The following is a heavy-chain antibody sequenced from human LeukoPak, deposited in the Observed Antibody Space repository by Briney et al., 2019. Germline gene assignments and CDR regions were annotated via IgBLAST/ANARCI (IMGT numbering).Heavy chain of an antibody. D-gene: IGHD2-2*01. J-gene: IGHJ6*02. V-gene: IGHV3-23*01. CDR3: AKDPVVVPAAKQDYYYGMDV. Sequence: SGGSLRLSCAASGFTFSDFWMSWVRQAPGKGLVWISAISGSGGSTYYADSVKGRFTISRDNSKNTLYLQMNSLRAEDTAVYYCAKDPVVVPAAKQDYYYGMDVWGQGTTVTVSS. CDR2: ISGSGGST. CDR1: GFTFSDFW.